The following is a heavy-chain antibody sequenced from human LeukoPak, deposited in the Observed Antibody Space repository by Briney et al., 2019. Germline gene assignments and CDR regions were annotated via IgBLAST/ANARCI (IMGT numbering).Heavy chain of an antibody. CDR2: ISSNGGST. CDR1: GFTFSSYA. D-gene: IGHD3-16*01. V-gene: IGHV3-64*01. J-gene: IGHJ4*02. CDR3: AGKWGFDY. Sequence: GSLRLSCAASGFTFSSYAMHWVRQAPGKGLEYVSGISSNGGSTYYANSVKGRFTISRDNYKNTLYLQMNSLRAEDTAVYYCAGKWGFDYWGQGTLVTVSS.